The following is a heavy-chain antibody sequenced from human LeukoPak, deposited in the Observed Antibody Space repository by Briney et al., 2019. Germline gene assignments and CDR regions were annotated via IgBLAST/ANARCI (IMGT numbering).Heavy chain of an antibody. CDR3: ARGFVGVVAAIDAFDI. CDR2: INHSGST. D-gene: IGHD2-15*01. J-gene: IGHJ3*02. CDR1: GGSFSGYY. Sequence: SETLSLTCAVYGGSFSGYYWSWIRQPPGKGLEWIGEINHSGSTNYNPSLKSRVTISVDTSKNQFSLKLSSVTAADTAVYYCARGFVGVVAAIDAFDIGGKGEMSTVS. V-gene: IGHV4-34*01.